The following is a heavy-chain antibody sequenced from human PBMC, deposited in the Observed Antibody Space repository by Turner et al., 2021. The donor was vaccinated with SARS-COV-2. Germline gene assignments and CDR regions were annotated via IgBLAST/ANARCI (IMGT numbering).Heavy chain of an antibody. Sequence: EVQLVESGGGLVQPGGSLRLSCAAPVFIFCDYWMGWVRQAPGKGLEWVAGIKQDGNEKYSVDSVKGRFTISRDNAKNSLYLQMNSLRAEDTAVYYCARNRGYSSFDYWGQGTLVTVSS. CDR2: IKQDGNEK. CDR1: VFIFCDYW. CDR3: ARNRGYSSFDY. J-gene: IGHJ4*02. D-gene: IGHD5-18*01. V-gene: IGHV3-7*04.